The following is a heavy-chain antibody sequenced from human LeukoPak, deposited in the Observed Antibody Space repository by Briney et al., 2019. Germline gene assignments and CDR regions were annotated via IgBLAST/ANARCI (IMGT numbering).Heavy chain of an antibody. D-gene: IGHD6-6*01. V-gene: IGHV1-8*01. CDR3: ARGESSSSTHYYYYYMDV. CDR2: MNPKSGNT. J-gene: IGHJ6*03. Sequence: ASVKVSYKASGYTFTSYDINWVRQATGQGLEWMGWMNPKSGNTGYAQKFQGRVTMTRNTSISTAYMELSSLRSEDTAVYYCARGESSSSTHYYYYYMDVWGKGTTVTVSS. CDR1: GYTFTSYD.